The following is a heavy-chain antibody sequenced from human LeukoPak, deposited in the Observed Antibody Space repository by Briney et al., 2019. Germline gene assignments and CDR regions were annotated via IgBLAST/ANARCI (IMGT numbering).Heavy chain of an antibody. CDR3: ARDGSGWSYYYYYMDV. D-gene: IGHD6-19*01. CDR1: GGTFSSYA. V-gene: IGHV1-69*06. CDR2: IIPIFGTA. J-gene: IGHJ6*03. Sequence: SVKVSCKASGGTFSSYAISWVRQAPGQGLEWMGGIIPIFGTANYAQKFQGRVTITADKSTSTAYMELSSLRSEDTAVYYCARDGSGWSYYYYYMDVWGKGTTVTVSS.